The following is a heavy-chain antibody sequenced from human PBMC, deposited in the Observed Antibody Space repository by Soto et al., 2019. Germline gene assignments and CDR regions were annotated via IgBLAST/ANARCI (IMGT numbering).Heavy chain of an antibody. CDR2: TIPIFGTA. D-gene: IGHD2-15*01. Sequence: QVQLVQSGAEVKKPGSSVKVSCKASGGTFSSYAISWVRQAPGQGLEWMGGTIPIFGTANYAQKFQGRVTITADESTSTAYMERSSLRSEDTAVYYCARGPTPPYCSGGRCYSRFDYWGQGTLVTVSS. CDR3: ARGPTPPYCSGGRCYSRFDY. CDR1: GGTFSSYA. J-gene: IGHJ4*02. V-gene: IGHV1-69*01.